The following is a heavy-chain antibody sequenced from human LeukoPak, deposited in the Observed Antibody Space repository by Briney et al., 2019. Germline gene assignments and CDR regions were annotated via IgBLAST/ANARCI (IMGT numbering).Heavy chain of an antibody. D-gene: IGHD1-26*01. J-gene: IGHJ6*03. CDR1: GYSFTSYW. CDR3: ARHISGSYHPYYYYYMDV. Sequence: GESLKISCKGSGYSFTSYWIGWLRQMPGKGLGWMGIIYPGDSDTRYSPSFQGQVTISADKSISTAYLQWSSLKASDTATYYCARHISGSYHPYYYYYMDVWGKGTTVTVSS. V-gene: IGHV5-51*01. CDR2: IYPGDSDT.